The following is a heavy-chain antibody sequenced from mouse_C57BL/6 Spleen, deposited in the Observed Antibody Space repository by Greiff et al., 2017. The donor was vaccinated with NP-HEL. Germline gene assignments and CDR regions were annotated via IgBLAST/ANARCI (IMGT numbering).Heavy chain of an antibody. CDR2: INPNNGGT. CDR3: ARSRDYGSSPFAY. J-gene: IGHJ3*01. CDR1: GYTFTDYY. V-gene: IGHV1-26*01. Sequence: VQLQQSGPELVKPGASVKISCKASGYTFTDYYMNWVKQSHGKSLEWIGDINPNNGGTSYNQKFKGKATLTVDKSSSTAYMELRSLTSEDSAVYYCARSRDYGSSPFAYWGQGTLVTVSA. D-gene: IGHD1-1*01.